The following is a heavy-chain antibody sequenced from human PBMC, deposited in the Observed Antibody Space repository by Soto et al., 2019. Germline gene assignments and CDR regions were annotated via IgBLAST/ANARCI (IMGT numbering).Heavy chain of an antibody. V-gene: IGHV1-18*01. CDR2: ISAYNGNT. Sequence: ASVKVSCKASGYTFTSYGISRVRQAPGQGLEWMGWISAYNGNTNYAQKLQGRVTMTTDTSTSTAYMELRSLRSDDTAVYYCAIGSSSGGSCYDPFDYWGQGTLVTVSS. CDR1: GYTFTSYG. CDR3: AIGSSSGGSCYDPFDY. J-gene: IGHJ4*02. D-gene: IGHD2-15*01.